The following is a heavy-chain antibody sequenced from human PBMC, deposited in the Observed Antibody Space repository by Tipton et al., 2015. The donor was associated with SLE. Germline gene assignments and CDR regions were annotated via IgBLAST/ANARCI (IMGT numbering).Heavy chain of an antibody. CDR2: ISAYNGKT. CDR1: GYTFTSYG. Sequence: QLVQSGAEVKKPGASVKVSCKASGYTFTSYGISWVRQAPGQGLEWMGWISAYNGKTNYAQKFQGRVTMTTDTSTSTAYMELRSLRSDDTAVYYCAGVRGVTAYYYYGMDVWGQGTTVTVSS. D-gene: IGHD3-10*01. V-gene: IGHV1-18*04. J-gene: IGHJ6*02. CDR3: AGVRGVTAYYYYGMDV.